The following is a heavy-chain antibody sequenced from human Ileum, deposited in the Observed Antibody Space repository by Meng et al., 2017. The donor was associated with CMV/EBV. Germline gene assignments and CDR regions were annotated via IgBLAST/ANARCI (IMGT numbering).Heavy chain of an antibody. CDR1: GDPVKINNYS. CDR2: INYSEST. D-gene: IGHD4-11*01. J-gene: IGHJ4*02. CDR3: ARDMTNRWFYY. Sequence: QVQLQESGPGLVKPSETLSLTCTVTGDPVKINNYSWAWIRQPPGQGLEWIGTINYSESTYYNPSLKSRVTLSVDTSKNQFSLKLSSVTAADTAMYYCARDMTNRWFYYWGQGILVTVSS. V-gene: IGHV4-39*07.